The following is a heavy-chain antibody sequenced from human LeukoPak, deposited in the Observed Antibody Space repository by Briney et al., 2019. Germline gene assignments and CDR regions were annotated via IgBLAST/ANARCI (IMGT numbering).Heavy chain of an antibody. CDR1: GESFSGYY. V-gene: IGHV4-34*01. D-gene: IGHD1-1*01. J-gene: IGHJ4*02. CDR3: ARGRLNGKFDY. CDR2: INHSGST. Sequence: SETLSLTCAVYGESFSGYYWTWIRQPPGKGLEWIGEINHSGSTKYSPSLKSRVTVSVDTSKNQFSLKLNSVTAADTAVYYCARGRLNGKFDYWGQGTLVTASS.